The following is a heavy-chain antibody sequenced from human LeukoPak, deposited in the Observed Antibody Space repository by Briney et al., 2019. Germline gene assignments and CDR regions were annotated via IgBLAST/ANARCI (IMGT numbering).Heavy chain of an antibody. D-gene: IGHD4-17*01. CDR1: GCSFTFYW. V-gene: IGHV5-51*01. CDR2: IYPGDSDT. Sequence: GESLKILRKGSGCSFTFYWLAWVRQMPGKGLEWMGIIYPGDSDTRYSPSFQGRVTISADKSISTAYLQWSSLKASDTAMYYCASSTYGDYYMDVWGKGTTVTVSS. CDR3: ASSTYGDYYMDV. J-gene: IGHJ6*03.